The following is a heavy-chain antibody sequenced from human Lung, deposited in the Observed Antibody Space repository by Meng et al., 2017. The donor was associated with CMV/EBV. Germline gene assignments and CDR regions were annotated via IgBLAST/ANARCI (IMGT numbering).Heavy chain of an antibody. V-gene: IGHV4-59*01. CDR3: TGDIIFYEH. Sequence: QVQLQESGPGLVKPSKTLSLTCTVSGGSINGYYWSWIRQPPGKGLEWIGYIYYNGGTEYNPSLKSRLTMAVDTSKNQFSLELRYVTASDTALYYCTGDIIFYEHWGQGSLVTVSS. J-gene: IGHJ1*01. CDR1: GGSINGYY. D-gene: IGHD3-10*01. CDR2: IYYNGGT.